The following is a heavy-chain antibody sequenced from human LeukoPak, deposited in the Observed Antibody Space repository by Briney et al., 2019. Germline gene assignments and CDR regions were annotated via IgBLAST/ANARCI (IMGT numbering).Heavy chain of an antibody. V-gene: IGHV4-61*02. CDR2: IYTSGST. D-gene: IGHD1-7*01. CDR1: GGSISSGSYY. CDR3: ARCRNYAFDY. J-gene: IGHJ4*02. Sequence: TSETLSLTCTVSGGSISSGSYYWSWIRQPAGKGLEWIGRIYTSGSTNYNPSLKSRVTISVDTSKNQFSLKLSSVTAADTAVYYCARCRNYAFDYWGQGTLVTVSS.